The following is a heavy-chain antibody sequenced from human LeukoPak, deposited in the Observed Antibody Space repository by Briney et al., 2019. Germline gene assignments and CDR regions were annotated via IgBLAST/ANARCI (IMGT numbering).Heavy chain of an antibody. CDR2: INHSGST. CDR1: GGSFSGYY. Sequence: PSETLSLTCAVYGGSFSGYYWSWLRQPPGKGLEWIGEINHSGSTNYNPSLKCRVTISVDTSKNQFSLKLSSVTAADTAVYYCARGRTGYCSSTSCYMGWFDPWGQGTLVTVSS. CDR3: ARGRTGYCSSTSCYMGWFDP. J-gene: IGHJ5*02. V-gene: IGHV4-34*01. D-gene: IGHD2-2*02.